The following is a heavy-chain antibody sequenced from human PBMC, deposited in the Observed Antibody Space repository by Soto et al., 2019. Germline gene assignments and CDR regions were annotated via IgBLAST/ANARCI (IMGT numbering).Heavy chain of an antibody. J-gene: IGHJ3*02. CDR2: IIPIFGTA. V-gene: IGHV1-69*01. CDR3: ARDRNYGGIRNDAFDI. CDR1: GGTFSSYA. D-gene: IGHD4-17*01. Sequence: GASVKVSCKASGGTFSSYAISWVRQAPGQGLEWMGGIIPIFGTANYAQKFQGRVTITADESTSTAYMELSSLRSEDTAVYYCARDRNYGGIRNDAFDIWGQGTMVTVSS.